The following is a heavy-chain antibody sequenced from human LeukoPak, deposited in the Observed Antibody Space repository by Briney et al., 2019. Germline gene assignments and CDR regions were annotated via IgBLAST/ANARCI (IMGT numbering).Heavy chain of an antibody. CDR1: GFTFSSYS. CDR3: ARAAYSSGPDY. J-gene: IGHJ4*02. V-gene: IGHV3-48*02. Sequence: AGGSLRLSCAASGFTFSSYSMNWVRQAPGKGLEWVSYISPSSTSIYYADSVKGRFTFSRHNAKNSLYLQMSSLRDEDTAVYYCARAAYSSGPDYWGQGTLVTVSS. CDR2: ISPSSTSI. D-gene: IGHD6-19*01.